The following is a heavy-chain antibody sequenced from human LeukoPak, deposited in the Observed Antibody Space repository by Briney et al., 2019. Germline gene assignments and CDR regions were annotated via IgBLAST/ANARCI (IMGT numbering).Heavy chain of an antibody. V-gene: IGHV1-2*02. CDR1: GYTFTGYY. D-gene: IGHD1-26*01. J-gene: IGHJ5*02. CDR3: AREFSGSYFGWFDP. CDR2: INPNSGGT. Sequence: GASVKVSCKASGYTFTGYYMHWVRQAPGQGLEWMGWINPNSGGTNYAQKFQGRVTMTRDTSISTAYMELSRLRSDDTAVYYCAREFSGSYFGWFDPWGQGTLVTVFS.